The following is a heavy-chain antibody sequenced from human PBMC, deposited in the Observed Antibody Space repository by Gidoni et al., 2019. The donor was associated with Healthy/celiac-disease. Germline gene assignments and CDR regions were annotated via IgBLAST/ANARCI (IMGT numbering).Heavy chain of an antibody. J-gene: IGHJ4*02. D-gene: IGHD3-22*01. Sequence: EWVSAISGSGGSTYYADPVKGRFTSSRDNSKNTLYLQMNSLRAEDTAVYYCAKDRTYYYDSSGYPPLGYWGQGTLVTVSS. CDR3: AKDRTYYYDSSGYPPLGY. CDR2: ISGSGGST. V-gene: IGHV3-23*01.